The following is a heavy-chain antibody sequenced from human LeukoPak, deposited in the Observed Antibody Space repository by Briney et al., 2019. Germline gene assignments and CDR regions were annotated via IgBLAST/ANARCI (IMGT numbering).Heavy chain of an antibody. Sequence: GGSLRLSCAASGFTFSSYGMHWVRQAPGKGLEWVAFIRYDGSNKYYADSVKGRFTISRDNSKNTLYLQMNSLRAEDTAVYYCARGPYFPTLTYPRRSSHLYYFDYWGQGTLVTVSS. CDR2: IRYDGSNK. J-gene: IGHJ4*02. CDR3: ARGPYFPTLTYPRRSSHLYYFDY. D-gene: IGHD2-21*01. CDR1: GFTFSSYG. V-gene: IGHV3-30*02.